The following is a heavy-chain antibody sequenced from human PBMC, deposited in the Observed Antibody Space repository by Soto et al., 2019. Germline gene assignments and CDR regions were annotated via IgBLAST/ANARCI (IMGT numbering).Heavy chain of an antibody. CDR2: ISYDGSNK. CDR3: AKVENYYDSSGPFDY. D-gene: IGHD3-22*01. V-gene: IGHV3-30*18. CDR1: GFTFSSYG. Sequence: GGSLRLSCAASGFTFSSYGMHWVRQAPGKGLEWVAVISYDGSNKYYADSVKGRFTISRDNSKNTLYLQMNSLRAEDTAVYYCAKVENYYDSSGPFDYWGQGTLVTVSS. J-gene: IGHJ4*02.